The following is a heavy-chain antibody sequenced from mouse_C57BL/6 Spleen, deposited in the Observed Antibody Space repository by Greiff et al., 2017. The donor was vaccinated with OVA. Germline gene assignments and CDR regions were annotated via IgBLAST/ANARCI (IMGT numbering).Heavy chain of an antibody. CDR3: TNYDGSSDIDY. Sequence: VQLKESGAELVRPGASVTLSCKASGYTFTDYEMHWVKQTPVHGLEWIGAIDPETGGTAYNQKFKGKAILTANKSSSTAYMELRSLTSEDSAVYYCTNYDGSSDIDYWGQGTTLTVSS. V-gene: IGHV1-15*01. CDR2: IDPETGGT. D-gene: IGHD1-1*01. CDR1: GYTFTDYE. J-gene: IGHJ2*01.